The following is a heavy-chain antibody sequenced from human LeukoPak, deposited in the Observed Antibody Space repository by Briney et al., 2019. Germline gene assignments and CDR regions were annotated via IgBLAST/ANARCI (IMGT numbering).Heavy chain of an antibody. D-gene: IGHD5-24*01. CDR3: ARKGGDGYNTGSRWDY. CDR1: GYSFTNYW. Sequence: GESLKISCKVSGYSFTNYWIGWVRQMPGKGLEWMGIIYPGDSDTRYSPSFQGQVTISADKSISTAYLQWSSLKASDTAMYYCARKGGDGYNTGSRWDYWGQGTLVTVSS. CDR2: IYPGDSDT. J-gene: IGHJ4*02. V-gene: IGHV5-51*01.